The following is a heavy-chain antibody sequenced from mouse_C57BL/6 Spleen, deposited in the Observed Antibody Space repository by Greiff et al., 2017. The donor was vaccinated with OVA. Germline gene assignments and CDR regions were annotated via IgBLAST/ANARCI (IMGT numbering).Heavy chain of an antibody. CDR3: ARRRDYGNHYYAMDY. J-gene: IGHJ4*01. Sequence: VQLQQSGPELVKPGASVKISCKASGYAFSSSWMNWVKQRPGKGLEWIGRIYPGDGDTNYNGKFKGKATLTADKSSSTAYMQLSSLTSEDSAVYCCARRRDYGNHYYAMDYWGQGTSVTVSS. CDR2: IYPGDGDT. V-gene: IGHV1-82*01. D-gene: IGHD2-1*01. CDR1: GYAFSSSW.